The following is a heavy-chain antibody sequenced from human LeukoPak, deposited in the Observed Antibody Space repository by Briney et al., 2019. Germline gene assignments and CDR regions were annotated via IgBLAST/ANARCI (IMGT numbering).Heavy chain of an antibody. CDR3: AKLQTYWVYYMDV. V-gene: IGHV3-66*04. Sequence: GGSLRLSCAASGFTVSSNYMNWVRQAPGKGLEWVSVIDSGGSTYYADSVKGRFTISRDNSKNTLYLQMNSLRAEDTAVYFCAKLQTYWVYYMDVWGKGTTVTVSS. J-gene: IGHJ6*03. CDR2: IDSGGST. D-gene: IGHD2-8*02. CDR1: GFTVSSNY.